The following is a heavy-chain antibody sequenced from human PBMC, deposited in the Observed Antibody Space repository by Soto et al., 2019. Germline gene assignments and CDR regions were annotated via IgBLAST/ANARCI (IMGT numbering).Heavy chain of an antibody. D-gene: IGHD5-18*01. CDR2: ISSSSSDI. Sequence: EVQLEESGGGLVKPGGSLRLSCAVSGFTFSSYSMNWVRQSPGKGLEWVSCISSSSSDIYYAGSVKGRFTISRDNAKNALYLQMHGLRVEATAVYYCARGLRYSYDPTDPHLDYWGQGTLVTVSS. CDR3: ARGLRYSYDPTDPHLDY. CDR1: GFTFSSYS. J-gene: IGHJ4*02. V-gene: IGHV3-21*02.